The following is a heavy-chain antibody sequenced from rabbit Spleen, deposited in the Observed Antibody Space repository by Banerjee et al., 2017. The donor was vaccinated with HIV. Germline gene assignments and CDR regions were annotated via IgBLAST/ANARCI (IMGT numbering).Heavy chain of an antibody. CDR3: ARDPVIAGSAYYVL. CDR2: ICAGISDST. D-gene: IGHD8-1*01. J-gene: IGHJ4*01. V-gene: IGHV1S45*01. CDR1: GIDFSTYSY. Sequence: QEQLVESGGGLVKPGGTLTLTCKASGIDFSTYSYMCWVRQAPGKGLEWIACICAGISDSTYYASWAKGRFTITETSSTTVTLQMTSLTAADTATYFCARDPVIAGSAYYVLWGPGTLVTVS.